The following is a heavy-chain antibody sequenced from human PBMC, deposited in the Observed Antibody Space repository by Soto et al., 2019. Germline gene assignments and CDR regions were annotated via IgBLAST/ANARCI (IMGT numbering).Heavy chain of an antibody. J-gene: IGHJ6*02. D-gene: IGHD6-6*01. CDR1: GFTFSSYG. Sequence: GGSLRLSCAASGFTFSSYGMHWVRQAPGKGLEWVAVIWYDGSNKYYADSVKGRFTISRDNSKNTLYLQMNSLRAEDTAVYYCARDKRGIAARRGVYYYYGMDVWGQGTTVTVSS. CDR3: ARDKRGIAARRGVYYYYGMDV. CDR2: IWYDGSNK. V-gene: IGHV3-33*01.